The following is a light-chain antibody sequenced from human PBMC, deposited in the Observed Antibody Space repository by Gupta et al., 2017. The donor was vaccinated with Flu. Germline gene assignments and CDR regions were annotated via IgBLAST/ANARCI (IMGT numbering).Light chain of an antibody. CDR1: QSFLDNSNNKNY. J-gene: IGKJ4*01. Sequence: DIVMTPSPDSLAVSLGERATINCKSSQSFLDNSNNKNYLAWYQQKPGQPPKLLIYWASTRESGVPDRFSGSGSGTDFTLTISSLQAEDVAVYYCQQEDNTLFTFGRGTKVDIK. CDR3: QQEDNTLFT. CDR2: WAS. V-gene: IGKV4-1*01.